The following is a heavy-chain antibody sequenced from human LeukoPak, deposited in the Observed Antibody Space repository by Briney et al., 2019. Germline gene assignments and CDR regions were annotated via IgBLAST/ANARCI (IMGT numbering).Heavy chain of an antibody. J-gene: IGHJ6*04. Sequence: PSETLSLTCAVYGGSFSGYYWSWIRQPPGKGLEWIGEINHSGSTNYNPSLKSRVTISVDTSKNQFSLKLSSVTAADTAVYYCASNAKYYYGLGSRYYYYGMDVWGKGTTVTVSS. D-gene: IGHD3-10*01. V-gene: IGHV4-34*01. CDR3: ASNAKYYYGLGSRYYYYGMDV. CDR1: GGSFSGYY. CDR2: INHSGST.